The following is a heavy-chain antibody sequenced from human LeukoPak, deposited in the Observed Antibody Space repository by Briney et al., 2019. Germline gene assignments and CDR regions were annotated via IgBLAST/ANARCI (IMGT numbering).Heavy chain of an antibody. V-gene: IGHV4-31*03. J-gene: IGHJ5*02. CDR3: STSDDSSGYLTSFDP. D-gene: IGHD3-22*01. Sequence: SQTLSLTCTVSGVSMGSGSFYWSWIRQLPGKGLEWIGYIYYTGTTYYNPSLKSRVIISVDTSKNQFSLKVTSVTASDTAVYYCSTSDDSSGYLTSFDPWGQGTLVTVSS. CDR1: GVSMGSGSFY. CDR2: IYYTGTT.